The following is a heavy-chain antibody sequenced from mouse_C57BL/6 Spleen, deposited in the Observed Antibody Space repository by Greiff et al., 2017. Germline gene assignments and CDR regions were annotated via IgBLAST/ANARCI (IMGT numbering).Heavy chain of an antibody. V-gene: IGHV1-54*01. CDR2: INPGSGGT. D-gene: IGHD4-1*01. CDR3: ARSWDGRFAY. Sequence: VQLQQSGAELVRPGTSVKVSCKASGYAFTNYLIEWVKQRPGQGLEWIGVINPGSGGTNYNEKFKGKATLTADKSSSTAYMQLSSLTSEDSAVYFCARSWDGRFAYWGQGTLVTVSA. CDR1: GYAFTNYL. J-gene: IGHJ3*01.